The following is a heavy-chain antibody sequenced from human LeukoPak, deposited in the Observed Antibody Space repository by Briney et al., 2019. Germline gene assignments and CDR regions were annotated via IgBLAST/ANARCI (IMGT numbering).Heavy chain of an antibody. CDR2: FDPEDGET. CDR1: GYTLTELS. CDR3: ATVNYYGSGSYPPDY. J-gene: IGHJ4*02. Sequence: GASVKVSCKVSGYTLTELSMHWVRQAPGKGLEWMGGFDPEDGETIYAQKFQGRVTMTEDTSTDTAYMELSSLRSEDTAVYYCATVNYYGSGSYPPDYWGQGTLVTVSS. D-gene: IGHD3-10*01. V-gene: IGHV1-24*01.